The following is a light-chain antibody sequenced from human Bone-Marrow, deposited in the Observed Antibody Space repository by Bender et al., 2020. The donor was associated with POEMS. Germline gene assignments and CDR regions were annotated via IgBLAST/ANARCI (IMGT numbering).Light chain of an antibody. CDR1: NIESKS. CDR2: DDR. V-gene: IGLV3-21*02. J-gene: IGLJ2*01. Sequence: SYVLTQPPSVSVAPGETARITCGGDNIESKSVHWYQQKSGQAPVLVVYDDRDRPSGIPERFSGSNSGNTATLTISRVEAGDEADYYCQVWDSSSDHVVFGGGTKLTVL. CDR3: QVWDSSSDHVV.